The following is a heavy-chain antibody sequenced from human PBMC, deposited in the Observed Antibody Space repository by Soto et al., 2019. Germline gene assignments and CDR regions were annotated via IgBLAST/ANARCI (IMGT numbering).Heavy chain of an antibody. CDR2: IHTGGTT. CDR3: ARISGGPIR. Sequence: SETLSLTCTVSCGSISGFYWNWFRQPAGKGLEWIGRIHTGGTTNYKPSLRSRVTMSVDTSKNQFSLKLTSVTAADTAVYYCARISGGPIRWGQGTLVTVSS. V-gene: IGHV4-4*07. CDR1: CGSISGFY. J-gene: IGHJ4*02.